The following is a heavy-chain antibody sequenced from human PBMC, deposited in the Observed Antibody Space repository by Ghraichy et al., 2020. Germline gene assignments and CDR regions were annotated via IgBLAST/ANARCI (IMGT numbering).Heavy chain of an antibody. V-gene: IGHV3-9*01. Sequence: GGSLRLSCAASGFTFDDYAMHWVRQAPGKGLEWVSGISWNSGSIGYADSVKGRFTISRDNAKNSLYLQMNSLRAEDTALYYCAKDIGFAGFGEFNDAFDIWGQGTMVTVSS. CDR1: GFTFDDYA. CDR3: AKDIGFAGFGEFNDAFDI. J-gene: IGHJ3*02. CDR2: ISWNSGSI. D-gene: IGHD3-10*01.